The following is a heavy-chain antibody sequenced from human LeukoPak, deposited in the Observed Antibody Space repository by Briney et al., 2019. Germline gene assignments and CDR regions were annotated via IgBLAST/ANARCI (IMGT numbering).Heavy chain of an antibody. CDR1: GGSISSHY. D-gene: IGHD6-19*01. CDR3: ARGTKVAVTFDY. CDR2: IYYSGST. Sequence: SETLSLTCTASGGSISSHYWSWIRQPPGKGLEWIGYIYYSGSTNYNPSLKSRVTISVDTSKNQFSLKLSSVTAADTAVYYCARGTKVAVTFDYWGQGTLVTVSS. J-gene: IGHJ4*02. V-gene: IGHV4-59*11.